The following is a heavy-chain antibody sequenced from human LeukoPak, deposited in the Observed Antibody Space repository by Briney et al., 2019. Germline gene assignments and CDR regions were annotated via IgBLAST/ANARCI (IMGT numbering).Heavy chain of an antibody. CDR2: ITSSSSYI. V-gene: IGHV3-21*01. Sequence: PGGSLRLSCAASGFTFSSYSMNWVRQAPGKGLEWVSSITSSSSYIYYADSVKGRFTISRDNAKKSLYLQMNSLRAEDTAVYYCARVGGITLALAPSPFPDYNYYYMDVWGKGTTVTVSS. CDR3: ARVGGITLALAPSPFPDYNYYYMDV. J-gene: IGHJ6*03. CDR1: GFTFSSYS. D-gene: IGHD3-10*01.